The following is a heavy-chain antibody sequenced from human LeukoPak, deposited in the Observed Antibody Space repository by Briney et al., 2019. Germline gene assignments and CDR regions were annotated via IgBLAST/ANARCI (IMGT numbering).Heavy chain of an antibody. CDR2: INHSGST. J-gene: IGHJ4*02. D-gene: IGHD3-9*01. CDR1: GFTFSSYA. Sequence: GSLRLSCAASGFTFSSYAKSWIRQPPGKGLEWIGEINHSGSTNYNPSLKSRVTISVDTSKNQFSLKLSSVTAADTAVYYCARAPYDILTWRDFDYWGQGTLVTVSS. CDR3: ARAPYDILTWRDFDY. V-gene: IGHV4-34*01.